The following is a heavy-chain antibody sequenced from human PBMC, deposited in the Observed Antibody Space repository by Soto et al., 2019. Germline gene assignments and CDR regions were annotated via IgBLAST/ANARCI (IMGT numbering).Heavy chain of an antibody. CDR1: GFTFSSYW. V-gene: IGHV3-74*01. D-gene: IGHD6-13*01. CDR3: AREEGSGYSSSWYFGLGHNWFDP. CDR2: INSDGSST. J-gene: IGHJ5*02. Sequence: GSLRLSCAASGFTFSSYWMHWVRQAPGKGLVWVSRINSDGSSTSYADSVKGRFTISRDNAKNTLYLQMNSLRAEDTAVYYCAREEGSGYSSSWYFGLGHNWFDPWGQGTLVTVSS.